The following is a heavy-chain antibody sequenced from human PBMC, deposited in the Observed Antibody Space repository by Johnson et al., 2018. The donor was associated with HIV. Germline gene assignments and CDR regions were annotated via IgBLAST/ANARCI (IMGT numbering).Heavy chain of an antibody. CDR3: ARESIVGATEDDAFDI. CDR1: GFTVSSNY. Sequence: VQLVESGGGLIQPGGSLRLSCAASGFTVSSNYMSWVRQAPGKGLEWVSVIYGGGSGGSTYYVDSVKGRFTISRDNSKNTLYLQMNSLRAEDTAVYYCARESIVGATEDDAFDIWGQGTMVTVSS. D-gene: IGHD1-26*01. J-gene: IGHJ3*02. CDR2: IYGGGSGGST. V-gene: IGHV3-66*03.